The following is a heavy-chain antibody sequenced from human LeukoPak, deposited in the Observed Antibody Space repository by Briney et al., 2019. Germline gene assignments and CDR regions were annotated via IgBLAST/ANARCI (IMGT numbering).Heavy chain of an antibody. CDR2: IYYSGST. D-gene: IGHD6-6*01. CDR3: ARRSEYSSSSGSD. Sequence: SQTLSLTCTVSGGSISSGDYYWSWIRQPPGKGLEWIGYIYYSGSTYYNPSLKSRVTISVDTSKNQFSLKLSSVTAADTAVYYCARRSEYSSSSGSDWGQGTLVTVSS. V-gene: IGHV4-30-4*08. CDR1: GGSISSGDYY. J-gene: IGHJ4*02.